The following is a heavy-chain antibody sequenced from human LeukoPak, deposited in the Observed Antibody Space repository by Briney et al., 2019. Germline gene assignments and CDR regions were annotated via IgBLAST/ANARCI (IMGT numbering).Heavy chain of an antibody. Sequence: GGSLRLSCAASEFSVGSNYMTWVRQAPGKGLEWVSLIYSGGSTYYADSVKGRFTISRDNSKNTLYLQMNSLRAEDTAVYYCARVPSFPYSSGWDYYYMDVWGKGTTVTVSS. J-gene: IGHJ6*03. V-gene: IGHV3-66*01. CDR3: ARVPSFPYSSGWDYYYMDV. CDR2: IYSGGST. D-gene: IGHD6-19*01. CDR1: EFSVGSNY.